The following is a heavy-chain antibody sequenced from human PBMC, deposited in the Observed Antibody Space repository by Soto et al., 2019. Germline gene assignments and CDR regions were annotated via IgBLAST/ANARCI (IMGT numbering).Heavy chain of an antibody. Sequence: SETLSLTCTVSGDSISSGGYYWSWIRQHPGKGLEWIGYIYYSGSTYYNPSLKSRVSISVDTSKNQFSLKLRSVTAAETAVYYCARIAYYYDSSSFDYWGQGTLVTVSS. CDR3: ARIAYYYDSSSFDY. CDR1: GDSISSGGYY. CDR2: IYYSGST. D-gene: IGHD3-22*01. V-gene: IGHV4-31*03. J-gene: IGHJ4*02.